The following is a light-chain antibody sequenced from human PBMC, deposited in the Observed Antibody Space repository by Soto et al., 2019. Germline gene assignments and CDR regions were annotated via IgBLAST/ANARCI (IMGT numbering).Light chain of an antibody. CDR1: QSISSY. V-gene: IGKV1-39*01. Sequence: DLQMTQSPSSLSASVGDKVTITCRASQSISSYLNWYQQKPRNAPKLLIYGASSLQSGVSSRFSGSGSGTDFTLTINSLQPEDFATYYCQQSYSTPFTFGPGTKVDIK. CDR2: GAS. J-gene: IGKJ3*01. CDR3: QQSYSTPFT.